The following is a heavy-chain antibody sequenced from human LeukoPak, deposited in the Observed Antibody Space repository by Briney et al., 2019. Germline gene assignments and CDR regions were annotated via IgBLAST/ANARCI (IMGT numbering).Heavy chain of an antibody. V-gene: IGHV3-30*02. J-gene: IGHJ4*02. CDR2: IRYDGSNK. Sequence: GGSLRLSCAASGFTFSSYGMHWVRQAPGKGLEWVAFIRYDGSNKYYADSVKGRFTISRDNAKNSLYLQMNSLRAEDTAVYYCADNYFDYWGQGTLVTVSS. CDR3: ADNYFDY. CDR1: GFTFSSYG.